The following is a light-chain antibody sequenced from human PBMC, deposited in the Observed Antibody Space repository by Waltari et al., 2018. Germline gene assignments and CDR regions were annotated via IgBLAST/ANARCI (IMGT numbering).Light chain of an antibody. J-gene: IGLJ3*02. V-gene: IGLV2-14*01. CDR2: EVS. Sequence: QSALTQPASVSGSPGQSITISCTGTSSDIGGYNYVSWYQHHPGKAPKLIIYEVSNRPSGVSNRFSGSKSGNTASLTISVLQAEDEADYYCSSYTSNSRVFGAGTKLTVL. CDR1: SSDIGGYNY. CDR3: SSYTSNSRV.